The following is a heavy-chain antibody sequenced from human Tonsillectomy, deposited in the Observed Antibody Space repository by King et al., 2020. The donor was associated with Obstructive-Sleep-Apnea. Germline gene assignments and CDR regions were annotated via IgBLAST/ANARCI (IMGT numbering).Heavy chain of an antibody. D-gene: IGHD3-22*01. Sequence: QLQESGPGLVKPSENLTLTCTVSGGSISTYYLNWFRPAPGKGLEWVGYIYYSGCTNCNPSLQSRVTISVDTSKNQFSLNLRSVTAADTAVYYCARGGYYYFDYWGQGTLATVSS. V-gene: IGHV4-59*08. CDR3: ARGGYYYFDY. J-gene: IGHJ4*02. CDR2: IYYSGCT. CDR1: GGSISTYY.